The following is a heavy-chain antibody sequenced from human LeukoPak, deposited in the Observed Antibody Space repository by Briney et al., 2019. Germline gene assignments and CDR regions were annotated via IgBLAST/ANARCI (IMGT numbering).Heavy chain of an antibody. D-gene: IGHD3-3*01. V-gene: IGHV3-30*18. CDR3: AKDGGDFWSGYYTDY. J-gene: IGHJ4*02. CDR1: GFTFSSYG. Sequence: GGSLRLSCAASGFTFSSYGMHWVRQAPGKGLEWGAVISYYGSNKYYADSVKGGFTISRDNSKNTLYLQTNSLRAEDTAVYYCAKDGGDFWSGYYTDYWGQGTLVTASS. CDR2: ISYYGSNK.